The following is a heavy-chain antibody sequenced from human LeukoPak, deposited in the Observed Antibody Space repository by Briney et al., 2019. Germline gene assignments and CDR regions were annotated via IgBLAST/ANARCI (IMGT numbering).Heavy chain of an antibody. Sequence: GGSLRLSCAASGFTFSSYGMHWVRQAPGKGLEWVAVISYDGSNKYYADSVKGRFTISRDNSKNTLYPQMNSLRAEDTAVYYCAKGYVAAGTRPRGLGYGMDVWGKGTTVTVSS. J-gene: IGHJ6*04. CDR2: ISYDGSNK. CDR3: AKGYVAAGTRPRGLGYGMDV. D-gene: IGHD6-13*01. V-gene: IGHV3-30*18. CDR1: GFTFSSYG.